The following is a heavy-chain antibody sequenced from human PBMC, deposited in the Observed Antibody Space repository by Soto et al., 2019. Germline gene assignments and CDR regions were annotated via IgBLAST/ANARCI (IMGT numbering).Heavy chain of an antibody. J-gene: IGHJ5*02. CDR1: GYSISSGYY. D-gene: IGHD3-10*01. V-gene: IGHV4-38-2*02. Sequence: PSDTLCLTCAFSGYSISSGYYWGWIRPPPGKGLEWIGSIYHSGSTYYNPSLKSRVTISVDTSKNHFSLKLSSVTAADTAVYYCARDRGLYGSGSYYNPNWFDPWGQGTLVNVSS. CDR3: ARDRGLYGSGSYYNPNWFDP. CDR2: IYHSGST.